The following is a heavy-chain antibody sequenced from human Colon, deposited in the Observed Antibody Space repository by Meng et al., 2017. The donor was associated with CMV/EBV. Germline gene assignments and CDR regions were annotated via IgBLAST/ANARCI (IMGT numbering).Heavy chain of an antibody. V-gene: IGHV3-21*01. CDR2: ISSTGHDM. Sequence: GESLKISCAVSGFTLRNYNMNWVRQAPAKGLEWVSSISSTGHDMFYADSVKGRFTISRGNAKNSSYLQMDSLRVDDTAIYYCARRGCSGGSCYEDYWGQGTLVTVSS. CDR1: GFTLRNYN. CDR3: ARRGCSGGSCYEDY. D-gene: IGHD2-15*01. J-gene: IGHJ4*02.